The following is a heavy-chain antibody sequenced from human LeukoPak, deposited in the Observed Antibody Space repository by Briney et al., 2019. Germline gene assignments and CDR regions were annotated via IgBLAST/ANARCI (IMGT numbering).Heavy chain of an antibody. Sequence: SETLSLTCTVSGGSISSSSYYWGWIRQPPGKGLEWIGYIYYSGSTNSNPSLKSRVTISVDTSKNQFSLKLSSVTAADTAVYYCARLDYYDSSGHIDYWGQGTLVTVSS. J-gene: IGHJ4*02. CDR2: IYYSGST. D-gene: IGHD3-22*01. CDR3: ARLDYYDSSGHIDY. CDR1: GGSISSSSYY. V-gene: IGHV4-61*05.